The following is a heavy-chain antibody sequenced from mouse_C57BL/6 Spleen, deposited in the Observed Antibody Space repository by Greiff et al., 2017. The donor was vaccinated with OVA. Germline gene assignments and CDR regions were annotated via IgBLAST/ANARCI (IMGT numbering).Heavy chain of an antibody. CDR1: GFSLTSYG. CDR3: ARSPHYYGSRAYAMDY. V-gene: IGHV2-2*01. D-gene: IGHD1-1*01. J-gene: IGHJ4*01. Sequence: QVQLKQSGPGLVQPSQSLSITCTVSGFSLTSYGVHWVRQSPGKGLEWLGVIWSGGSTDYNAAFISRLSISKDNSKSQVFFKMNSLQADDTAIYYCARSPHYYGSRAYAMDYWGQGTSVTVSS. CDR2: IWSGGST.